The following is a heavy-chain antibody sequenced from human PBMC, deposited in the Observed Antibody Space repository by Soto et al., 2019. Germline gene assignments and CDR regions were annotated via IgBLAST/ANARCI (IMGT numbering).Heavy chain of an antibody. CDR2: IYYSGTT. CDR1: GYSISSSNW. J-gene: IGHJ4*02. V-gene: IGHV4-28*01. CDR3: ARREIQGPIDY. D-gene: IGHD1-26*01. Sequence: QVQLQESGPGLVKPSDTLSLTCAVSGYSISSSNWWGWIRQPPGKGLEWIGYIYYSGTTYYTPSLKSRVTMSVDTSKNQCSLKLTSVTAVYTAVYYCARREIQGPIDYWGQGTLVTVSS.